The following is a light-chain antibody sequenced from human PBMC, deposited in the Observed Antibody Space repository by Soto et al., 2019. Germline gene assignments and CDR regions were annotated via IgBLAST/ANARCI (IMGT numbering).Light chain of an antibody. V-gene: IGKV4-1*01. CDR2: WAS. J-gene: IGKJ4*01. CDR3: QQYYITPLT. Sequence: DIVMTQSPDSLAVSLGERATINCKSSQSVLYSSNNKNYLTWYQQKPGQPPKLLIYWASTRESGVPDRFSGSGSGTDFTLTISNLQAEDVAVYYCQQYYITPLTFGGGTKVEIK. CDR1: QSVLYSSNNKNY.